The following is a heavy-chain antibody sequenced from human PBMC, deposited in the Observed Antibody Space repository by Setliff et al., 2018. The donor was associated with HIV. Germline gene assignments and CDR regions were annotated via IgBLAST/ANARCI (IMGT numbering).Heavy chain of an antibody. CDR1: GGTFSSYA. J-gene: IGHJ6*02. D-gene: IGHD6-13*01. Sequence: ASVKVSCKASGGTFSSYAISWVRQAPGQGLEWMGWMNPNSGNTGYAQKFQGRVTMTRNTSISTAYMELSSLRSEDTAVYYCARGSYSSSWYGYYYYYGMDVWGQGTTVTVSS. CDR2: MNPNSGNT. CDR3: ARGSYSSSWYGYYYYYGMDV. V-gene: IGHV1-8*02.